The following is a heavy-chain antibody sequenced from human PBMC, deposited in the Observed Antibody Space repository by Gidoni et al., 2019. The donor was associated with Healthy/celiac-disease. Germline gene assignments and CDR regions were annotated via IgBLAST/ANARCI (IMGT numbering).Heavy chain of an antibody. D-gene: IGHD1-26*01. CDR2: FDPEDGET. V-gene: IGHV1-24*01. J-gene: IGHJ4*02. CDR3: ATGPIGVGATYYFDY. CDR1: GYTLTDLS. Sequence: QVQLVQSGAEVKKPGASVTVSCKVSGYTLTDLSMHWVRQAPGKGLLEGMGGFDPEDGETIYAQKFQGRVTMTEDTSTDTAYMELSSLRSEDTAVYYCATGPIGVGATYYFDYWGQGTLVTVSS.